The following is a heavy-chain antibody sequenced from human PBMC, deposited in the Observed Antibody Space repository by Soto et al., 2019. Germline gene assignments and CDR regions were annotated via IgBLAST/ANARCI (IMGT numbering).Heavy chain of an antibody. J-gene: IGHJ4*02. D-gene: IGHD1-26*01. Sequence: PSETLSLTCTVSGGSVSSGSYYWSWIRQPPGKGLEWIGYIYYSGSTNYNPSLKSRVTISVDTSKNQFSLKLSSVTAADTAVYYCARDIGMNGPFDYWGQGTLVNVSS. CDR2: IYYSGST. V-gene: IGHV4-61*01. CDR3: ARDIGMNGPFDY. CDR1: GGSVSSGSYY.